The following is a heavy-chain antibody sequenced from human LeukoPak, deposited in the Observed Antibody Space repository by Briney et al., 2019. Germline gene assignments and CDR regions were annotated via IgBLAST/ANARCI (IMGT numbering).Heavy chain of an antibody. V-gene: IGHV3-30*02. Sequence: PGGSLRLSCAASGFSLSRYDMHWVRQAPGKGLEWVAFIQYDGHDYYYAGSVRGRFTISRDNSKNILSLQMNSLRAEDTAVYYCAREMTTPDDAFDIWGQGTMVTVSS. CDR1: GFSLSRYD. D-gene: IGHD4-11*01. CDR3: AREMTTPDDAFDI. J-gene: IGHJ3*02. CDR2: IQYDGHDY.